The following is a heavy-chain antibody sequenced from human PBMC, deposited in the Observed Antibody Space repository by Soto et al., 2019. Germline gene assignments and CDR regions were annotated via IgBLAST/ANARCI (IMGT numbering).Heavy chain of an antibody. J-gene: IGHJ4*02. D-gene: IGHD3-16*01. V-gene: IGHV5-10-1*01. CDR2: IDASDSYT. CDR1: GYSFTHSW. CDR3: ARDHAYSAYWAFDY. Sequence: ESLNLHWNASGYSFTHSWIRLVRQMPGKGLEWMGRIDASDSYTSYSPSFQGHVTISADKSISTAFLQWSSLRASDTAMYYCARDHAYSAYWAFDYWGQGALVTVSS.